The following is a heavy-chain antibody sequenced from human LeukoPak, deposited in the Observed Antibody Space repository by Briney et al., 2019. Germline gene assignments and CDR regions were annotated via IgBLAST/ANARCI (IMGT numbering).Heavy chain of an antibody. V-gene: IGHV3-48*03. J-gene: IGHJ3*02. Sequence: GGSLRLSCAASGFVFSNFVMHWVRQAPGKGLEWVSYISTSGSTKHYADSVKGRVTISRDNSKNSLYLQMNSLRVEDTAVYYCAREGRKDAFDIWGQGTMVTVSS. CDR1: GFVFSNFV. CDR3: AREGRKDAFDI. CDR2: ISTSGSTK.